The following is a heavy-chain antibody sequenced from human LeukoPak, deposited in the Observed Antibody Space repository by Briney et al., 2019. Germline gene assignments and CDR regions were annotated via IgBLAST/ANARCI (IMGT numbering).Heavy chain of an antibody. Sequence: GGSLRLSCAASGFIFSSYAMHWVRQAPGKGLEWVAVTSYDGSNKYYIDSVKGRFTISRDNSQNTLYLQMNSLRAEDTAVYYCATHYYEGSGYYSPDYWGQGTLVTVSS. J-gene: IGHJ4*02. CDR3: ATHYYEGSGYYSPDY. V-gene: IGHV3-30*04. D-gene: IGHD3-22*01. CDR2: TSYDGSNK. CDR1: GFIFSSYA.